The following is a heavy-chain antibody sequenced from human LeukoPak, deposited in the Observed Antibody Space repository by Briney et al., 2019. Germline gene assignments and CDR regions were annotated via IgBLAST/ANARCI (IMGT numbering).Heavy chain of an antibody. Sequence: ASVKVSCKASGYTFTSYSMNWVRQAPGQGLEWLGWINTNTGNPTYAQGFTGRFVFSLDTSVHTAYLQISSLKAEDTAVYYCARVVHPYDYESSGLTYDAFDIWGQGTMVTVSS. D-gene: IGHD3-22*01. CDR3: ARVVHPYDYESSGLTYDAFDI. CDR2: INTNTGNP. J-gene: IGHJ3*02. V-gene: IGHV7-4-1*02. CDR1: GYTFTSYS.